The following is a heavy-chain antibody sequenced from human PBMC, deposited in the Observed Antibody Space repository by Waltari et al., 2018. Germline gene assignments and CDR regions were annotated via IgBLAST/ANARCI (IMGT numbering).Heavy chain of an antibody. CDR3: ARGRGSGRTAFDI. D-gene: IGHD3-10*01. Sequence: EVQLLESGGGLVQPGGSLRLSCAASGFTFSSYSMNWVRQAPGKGLEWVSSISSSSSYIYYADSVKGRFTISRDNAKNSLYLQMNSLRAEDTAVYYCARGRGSGRTAFDIWGQGTMVTVSS. CDR2: ISSSSSYI. V-gene: IGHV3-21*01. CDR1: GFTFSSYS. J-gene: IGHJ3*02.